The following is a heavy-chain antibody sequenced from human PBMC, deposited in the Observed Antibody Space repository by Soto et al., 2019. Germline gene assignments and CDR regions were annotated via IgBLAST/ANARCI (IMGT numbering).Heavy chain of an antibody. J-gene: IGHJ4*02. V-gene: IGHV4-39*01. D-gene: IGHD3-3*01. CDR3: ARHGSARYYDFWSGYSYFDY. CDR2: IYYSGST. CDR1: GGSISSSSYY. Sequence: SETLSLTCTVSGGSISSSSYYWGWIRQPPGKGLEWIGSIYYSGSTYYNPSLKSRGTISVDTSKNQFSLKLSSVTAADTAVYYCARHGSARYYDFWSGYSYFDYWGQGTLVTVSS.